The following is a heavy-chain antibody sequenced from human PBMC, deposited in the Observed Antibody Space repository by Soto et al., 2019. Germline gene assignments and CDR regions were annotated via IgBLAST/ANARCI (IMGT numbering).Heavy chain of an antibody. V-gene: IGHV1-2*02. CDR1: GYNFNDYF. CDR3: AAETGADTFDY. J-gene: IGHJ4*02. CDR2: IKPRSGET. Sequence: QVHLVQSGDEVGEPGASVKVSCKASGYNFNDYFMHWVRQAPGQGLEWMGWIKPRSGETKYEQKFHGRVTLTSDMASSTADMEVTLVTSDDTAVYFCAAETGADTFDYWGQGTLVIVST. D-gene: IGHD1-1*01.